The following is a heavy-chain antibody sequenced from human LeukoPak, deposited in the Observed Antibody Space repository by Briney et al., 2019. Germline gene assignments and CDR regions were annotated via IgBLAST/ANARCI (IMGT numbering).Heavy chain of an antibody. V-gene: IGHV3-23*01. CDR2: ISGSGGST. Sequence: GGSLRLSCAASGFTFSSYAMSWVRQAPGKGLEWVSAISGSGGSTYYADSVKGRFTISRDNSKNTLYLQMNSLRAEDTAVYYCAKDHSWQWLVWDAFDIWGQGTMVTVS. D-gene: IGHD6-19*01. J-gene: IGHJ3*02. CDR1: GFTFSSYA. CDR3: AKDHSWQWLVWDAFDI.